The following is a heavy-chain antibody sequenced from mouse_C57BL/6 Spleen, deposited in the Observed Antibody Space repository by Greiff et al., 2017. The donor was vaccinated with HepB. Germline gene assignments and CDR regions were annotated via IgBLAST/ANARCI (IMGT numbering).Heavy chain of an antibody. CDR2: ISSGGSYT. CDR1: GFTFSSYG. D-gene: IGHD2-4*01. V-gene: IGHV5-6*01. Sequence: EVQLVESGGDLVKPGGSLKLSCAASGFTFSSYGMSWVRQTPDKRLEWVATISSGGSYTYYPDSVKGRFTISRDNAKNTLYLQMSSLKSEDTAMYYCARHGDYAGSAMDYWGQGTSVTVSS. J-gene: IGHJ4*01. CDR3: ARHGDYAGSAMDY.